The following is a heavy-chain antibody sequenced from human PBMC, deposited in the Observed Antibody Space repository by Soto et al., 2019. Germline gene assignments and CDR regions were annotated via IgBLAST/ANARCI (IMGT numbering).Heavy chain of an antibody. CDR2: MNQDGSTT. CDR1: DFTFSTYW. D-gene: IGHD3-10*01. Sequence: EVQLVESGGGLVRPGGSLRLSCVVSDFTFSTYWMHWVRQVPGKGLVWVSHMNQDGSTTDYADSVKGRFTISRDNAKNTLYLQMNSLRAEDTAVYYCARDLSGRADVWGQGTTVTVSS. J-gene: IGHJ6*01. V-gene: IGHV3-74*01. CDR3: ARDLSGRADV.